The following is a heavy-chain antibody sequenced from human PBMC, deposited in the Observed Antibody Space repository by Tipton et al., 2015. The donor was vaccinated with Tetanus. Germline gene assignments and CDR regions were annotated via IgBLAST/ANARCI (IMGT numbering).Heavy chain of an antibody. CDR3: ARGTSRIVYYFDY. CDR1: GFTFSNYD. J-gene: IGHJ4*02. V-gene: IGHV3-30*03. Sequence: SLRLSCAASGFTFSNYDMHWVRQAPGKGLEWVAVISSAGSNNYYADSVKGRFTISRDNSKNTLYLQMNSLRAEDTAVYYCARGTSRIVYYFDYWGQGTLVTVSS. D-gene: IGHD2-21*01. CDR2: ISSAGSNN.